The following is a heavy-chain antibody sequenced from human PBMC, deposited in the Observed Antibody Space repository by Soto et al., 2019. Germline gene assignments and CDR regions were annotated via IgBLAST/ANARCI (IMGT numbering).Heavy chain of an antibody. J-gene: IGHJ4*02. D-gene: IGHD3-10*01. V-gene: IGHV4-39*01. CDR3: ARFSSLYYYGSGTSGFDY. CDR2: IYYSGST. CDR1: DGSISSSSYY. Sequence: QLQLQESGPGLVKPSETLSLTCTVSDGSISSSSYYWGWIRQPPGKGLEWIGSIYYSGSTYYNPSLKSRVTISVDTSKNQFSLKRSSVTAADTAVYYCARFSSLYYYGSGTSGFDYWGQGTLVTVSS.